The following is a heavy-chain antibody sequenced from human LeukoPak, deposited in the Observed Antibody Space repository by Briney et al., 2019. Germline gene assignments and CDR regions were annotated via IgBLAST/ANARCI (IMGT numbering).Heavy chain of an antibody. Sequence: PGGSLRLSCAASGFTFSSHTMKWVRQAPGKGLEWVSSISSSSSFIYYADSVKGRFTISRDNAKNSLYLQMNSLRAEDTAVYYCARIPPYYVFYYMDVWGKETTVTVSS. D-gene: IGHD2-21*01. J-gene: IGHJ6*03. CDR1: GFTFSSHT. CDR2: ISSSSSFI. V-gene: IGHV3-21*06. CDR3: ARIPPYYVFYYMDV.